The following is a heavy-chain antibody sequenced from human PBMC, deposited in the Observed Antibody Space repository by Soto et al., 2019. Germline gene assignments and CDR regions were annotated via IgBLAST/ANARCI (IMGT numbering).Heavy chain of an antibody. Sequence: GGSLRLSCAASGFTFSDYAMHWVRQAPGKGLEWVTLISYDGSNKDYADSVKGRFTISRDNSKNTLYLQMNSLRPEDTAVYYCAKDVEVLGGIDAFDIWGQGTMVTVSS. J-gene: IGHJ3*02. D-gene: IGHD2-21*01. CDR2: ISYDGSNK. V-gene: IGHV3-30*18. CDR3: AKDVEVLGGIDAFDI. CDR1: GFTFSDYA.